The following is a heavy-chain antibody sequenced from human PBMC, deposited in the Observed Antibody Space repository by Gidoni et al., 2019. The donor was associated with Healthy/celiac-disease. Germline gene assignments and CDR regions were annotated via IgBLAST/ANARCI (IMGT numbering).Heavy chain of an antibody. CDR3: AKVWRITIAVAAGDAFDI. D-gene: IGHD6-19*01. CDR1: GFTFSSYC. Sequence: EVQLLESGGGLVQPGGSLRLSCAASGFTFSSYCMSWVRQAPGKGLEWVSAISGSGVRTDYADSVKGRFTISRDNSKNTLYLQMNSLRAEDTAVYYCAKVWRITIAVAAGDAFDIWGQGTMVTVSS. J-gene: IGHJ3*02. V-gene: IGHV3-23*01. CDR2: ISGSGVRT.